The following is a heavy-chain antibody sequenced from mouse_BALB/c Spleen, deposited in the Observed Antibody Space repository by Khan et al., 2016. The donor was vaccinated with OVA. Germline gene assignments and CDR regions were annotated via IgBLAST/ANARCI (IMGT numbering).Heavy chain of an antibody. CDR2: IIPSNDYT. V-gene: IGHV1-4*01. D-gene: IGHD2-14*01. CDR1: GYTFTTYS. CDR3: AREGAYYRSDGWFAY. Sequence: QVQLQESGAELARPGASVKMSCKASGYTFTTYSIHWVKQRHGQGLEWIGYIIPSNDYTTYNQKFKDRATLTADKSSSTAYMQLSSLTSEDSAVYYCAREGAYYRSDGWFAYWGQGTLVTVSA. J-gene: IGHJ3*01.